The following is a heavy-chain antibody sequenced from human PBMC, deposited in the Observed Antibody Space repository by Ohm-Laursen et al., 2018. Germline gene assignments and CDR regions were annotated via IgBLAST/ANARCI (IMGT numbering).Heavy chain of an antibody. J-gene: IGHJ4*02. CDR2: ISWNSGSI. D-gene: IGHD5-24*01. CDR3: AKEGGGWLQLRGFDY. Sequence: SLRLSCAASGFTFDDYAMHWVRQAPGKGLERVSGISWNSGSIGYADSVKGRFTISRDNAKNSLYLQMNSLRAEDTALYYCAKEGGGWLQLRGFDYWGQGTLVTVSS. V-gene: IGHV3-9*01. CDR1: GFTFDDYA.